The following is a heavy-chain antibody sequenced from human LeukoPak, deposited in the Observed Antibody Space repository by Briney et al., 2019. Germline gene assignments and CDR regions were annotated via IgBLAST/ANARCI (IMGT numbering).Heavy chain of an antibody. CDR3: ARGRITPRFLEWLLY. D-gene: IGHD3-3*01. CDR2: MNPNSGNT. CDR1: GYTFTSYD. J-gene: IGHJ4*02. Sequence: ASVKVSCKASGYTFTSYDINWVRQATGQGLEWMGWMNPNSGNTGYAQKFQGRVTMTRNTSISTAYMELSSLRSENTAVYYCARGRITPRFLEWLLYWGQGTLVTVSS. V-gene: IGHV1-8*01.